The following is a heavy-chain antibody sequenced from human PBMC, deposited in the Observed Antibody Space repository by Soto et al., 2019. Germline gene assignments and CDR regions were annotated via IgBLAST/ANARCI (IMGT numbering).Heavy chain of an antibody. D-gene: IGHD5-12*01. CDR2: ISYDGSNK. J-gene: IGHJ3*02. V-gene: IGHV3-30-3*01. CDR3: VRPRRDGYNNDAFDI. Sequence: GGSLRLSCAASGFTFSSYAMHWVRQAPGKGLEWVAVISYDGSNKYYADCVKGRFTISRDNSKNTLYLQMNSLRAEDTAVYYCVRPRRDGYNNDAFDIWGQGTMVTVAS. CDR1: GFTFSSYA.